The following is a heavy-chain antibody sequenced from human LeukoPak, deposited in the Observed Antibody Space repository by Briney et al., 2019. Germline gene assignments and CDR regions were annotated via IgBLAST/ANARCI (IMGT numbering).Heavy chain of an antibody. CDR3: VRSQYSSSS. D-gene: IGHD6-13*01. Sequence: GGSLRLSCAASGFSFSTDWMSWVRQAPGKGLEWVANIKQDGSEKHYVDSVKGRFTISRDNARNSLYLQMSSLRVEDTAVYYCVRSQYSSSSWGQGTLVTVSS. V-gene: IGHV3-7*01. CDR1: GFSFSTDW. J-gene: IGHJ5*02. CDR2: IKQDGSEK.